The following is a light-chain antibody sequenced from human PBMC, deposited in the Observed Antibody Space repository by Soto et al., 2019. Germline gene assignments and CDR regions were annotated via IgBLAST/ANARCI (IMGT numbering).Light chain of an antibody. CDR3: QQYNNCSPFT. CDR1: QSVSSN. J-gene: IGKJ3*01. V-gene: IGKV3-15*01. Sequence: EIVMTQPPATLSVSPGERATLSCRASQSVSSNLAWYQQKPGQAPRLLIYGASTRATGIAARFSGSGSGTEFTLTISSLQSEDFAGYYCQQYNNCSPFTFGPGNKVDIK. CDR2: GAS.